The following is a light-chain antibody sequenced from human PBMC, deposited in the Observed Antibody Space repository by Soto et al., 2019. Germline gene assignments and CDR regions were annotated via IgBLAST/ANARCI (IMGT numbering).Light chain of an antibody. CDR1: QSVSSSY. Sequence: EIVLTQSPGTLSLSPGERATLSCRASQSVSSSYLAWYQQKPGQAPRLLIYGASGRATGIPDRFSGSGSGTDFTLTISRLEPEDFAVYYCQRYGSSPPVTFGQWTRLDIK. J-gene: IGKJ5*01. CDR3: QRYGSSPPVT. CDR2: GAS. V-gene: IGKV3-20*01.